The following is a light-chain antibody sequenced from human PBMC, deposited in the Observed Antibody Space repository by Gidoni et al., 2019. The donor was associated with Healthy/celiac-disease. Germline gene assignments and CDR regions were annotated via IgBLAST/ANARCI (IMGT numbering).Light chain of an antibody. J-gene: IGKJ1*01. CDR1: QSISSW. V-gene: IGKV1-5*03. CDR2: KAS. Sequence: DIQMTQSPSTLSASVGDRVTITCRASQSISSWLAWYQQKPGKAPKLLIYKASSIESGVPSRFSGSGSGTEFTLTISSLQPDDFATYYCQQYNSYSETFGQGTKVEIK. CDR3: QQYNSYSET.